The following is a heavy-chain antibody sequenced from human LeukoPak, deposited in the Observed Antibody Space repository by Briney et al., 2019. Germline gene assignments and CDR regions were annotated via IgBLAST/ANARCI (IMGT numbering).Heavy chain of an antibody. D-gene: IGHD5-24*01. CDR2: IGGDGSRT. J-gene: IGHJ4*02. CDR3: AKDGKMATISWTNFDY. V-gene: IGHV3-43*01. Sequence: GGSLRLSCAASGFMFDDYTMHWVRQAPGKGLEWVSLIGGDGSRTNYADSVKGRFTISRDNSKNSLYLQMNSLRTEDTAFYYCAKDGKMATISWTNFDYWGQGTLVTVSS. CDR1: GFMFDDYT.